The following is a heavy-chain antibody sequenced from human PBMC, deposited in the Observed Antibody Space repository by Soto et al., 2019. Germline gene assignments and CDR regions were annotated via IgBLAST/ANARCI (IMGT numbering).Heavy chain of an antibody. CDR1: GGSISSYY. Sequence: PSETLSLTCTVSGGSISSYYWSWIRQPPRKGLEWIGYIYYSGSTNYNPSLKSRVTISVDTSKNQFSLKLSSVTAADTAVYYCARHYGSGSLNWGQGTLVTVSS. D-gene: IGHD3-10*01. CDR3: ARHYGSGSLN. CDR2: IYYSGST. V-gene: IGHV4-59*08. J-gene: IGHJ4*02.